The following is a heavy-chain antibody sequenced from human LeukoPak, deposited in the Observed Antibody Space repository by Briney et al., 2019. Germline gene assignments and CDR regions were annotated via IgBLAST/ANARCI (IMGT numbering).Heavy chain of an antibody. J-gene: IGHJ4*02. CDR1: GFTFSGYG. CDR3: ARDFSSGWVDY. V-gene: IGHV3-33*01. D-gene: IGHD6-19*01. CDR2: IWHDGTGK. Sequence: GGSLRLSCAASGFTFSGYGMHWVRQPPGRGLEWVAIIWHDGTGKYYADSVKGRFTVSRDNSRNTLYLQMSSLRVEDTAVYYCARDFSSGWVDYWGQGTLVTVSS.